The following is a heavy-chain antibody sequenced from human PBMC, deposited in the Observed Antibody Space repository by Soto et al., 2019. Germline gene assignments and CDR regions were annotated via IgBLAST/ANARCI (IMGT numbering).Heavy chain of an antibody. Sequence: GGSLRLSYAASGFTFSDYAMNWVRQAPGKGLEWVSSISANGGGSYYADSVKGRFIISRDNSKNTLYVQMNSLRAEDSAVYYCARSTYSSSPDFDYWGQGTLVTAPQ. D-gene: IGHD6-6*01. V-gene: IGHV3-23*01. CDR1: GFTFSDYA. CDR3: ARSTYSSSPDFDY. CDR2: ISANGGGS. J-gene: IGHJ4*02.